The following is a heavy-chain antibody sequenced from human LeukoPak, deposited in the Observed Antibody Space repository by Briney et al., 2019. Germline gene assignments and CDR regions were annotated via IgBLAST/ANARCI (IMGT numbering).Heavy chain of an antibody. CDR1: GFPFSTYW. J-gene: IGHJ4*02. CDR3: ARGRYYYDSSGLDY. Sequence: GGSLRLSCAASGFPFSTYWMSWVRQAPGKGLEWAANIKHDGSEKYCVDSVKGRFTISRDNAKNSLYLQINSLRAEDTAVYYCARGRYYYDSSGLDYWGQGTLVTVSS. D-gene: IGHD3-22*01. CDR2: IKHDGSEK. V-gene: IGHV3-7*03.